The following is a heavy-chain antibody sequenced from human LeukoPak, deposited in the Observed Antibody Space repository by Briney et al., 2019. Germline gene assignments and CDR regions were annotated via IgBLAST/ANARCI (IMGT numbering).Heavy chain of an antibody. J-gene: IGHJ4*02. CDR1: GGSFSGYY. V-gene: IGHV4-34*01. CDR2: INHSGST. CDR3: ARGRLHYGSGSYYRYFDY. Sequence: PSETLSLNCAVYGGSFSGYYWSWIRQPPGKGLEWIGEINHSGSTNYNPSLKSRVTISVDTSKNQFSLKLSSVTAADTAVYYCARGRLHYGSGSYYRYFDYWGQGTLVTVSS. D-gene: IGHD3-10*01.